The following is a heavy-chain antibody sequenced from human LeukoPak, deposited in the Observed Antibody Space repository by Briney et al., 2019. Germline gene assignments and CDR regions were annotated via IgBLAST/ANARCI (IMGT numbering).Heavy chain of an antibody. V-gene: IGHV4-59*08. Sequence: SETLSLTCTVSGGSISTYYWSWIRQPPGKGLEWIRSIYYSGSTNYNPSLKSRVTISVDTSKNQFSLKLSSVTAADTAVYYCARGIPQWPARVDYWGQGTLVTVSS. D-gene: IGHD6-19*01. CDR2: IYYSGST. J-gene: IGHJ4*02. CDR1: GGSISTYY. CDR3: ARGIPQWPARVDY.